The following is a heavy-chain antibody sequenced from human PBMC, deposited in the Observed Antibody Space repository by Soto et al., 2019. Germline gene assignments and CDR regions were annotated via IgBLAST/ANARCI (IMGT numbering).Heavy chain of an antibody. D-gene: IGHD4-17*01. CDR2: IFWDDEK. J-gene: IGHJ3*01. CDR3: ARTTEMTRGFDAFDL. V-gene: IGHV2-26*01. Sequence: QVTLKESGPVLVKPTETLTLTCTVSGFSLSDPRMGVTRIRQPPGKALEWLAHIFWDDEKSYSTSLKSRLFISKDTSKSQVVLTVTNMDPVDTATYYCARTTEMTRGFDAFDLWGQGTMVTVSS. CDR1: GFSLSDPRMG.